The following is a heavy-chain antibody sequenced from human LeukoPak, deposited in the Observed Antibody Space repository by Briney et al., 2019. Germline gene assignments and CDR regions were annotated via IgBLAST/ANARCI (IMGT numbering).Heavy chain of an antibody. V-gene: IGHV3-23*01. Sequence: GGSLRLSCAASGFTFNKFAMSWVRQAPGKGLEWVSGIIENGGETYYADSVRGRFTISRDNSKNTLYLQMNSLRAEDAAVYYCAKDYEYNSNTWYFHWGRGTLVSVSS. D-gene: IGHD6-13*01. CDR1: GFTFNKFA. CDR2: IIENGGET. CDR3: AKDYEYNSNTWYFH. J-gene: IGHJ4*02.